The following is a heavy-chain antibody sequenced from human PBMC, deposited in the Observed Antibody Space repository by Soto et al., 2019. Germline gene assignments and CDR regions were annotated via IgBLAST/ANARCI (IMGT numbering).Heavy chain of an antibody. J-gene: IGHJ4*02. CDR1: GFTFNTHW. Sequence: GGSLRLSCTASGFTFNTHWMHWVRQAPGKGLVWVSRIYFDGITTNYADSVKGRLTVSRDNAKKTVYLHVNTLRDEDTAVYYCARGGAMGVDYCGQVTIVTVSS. D-gene: IGHD1-26*01. CDR2: IYFDGITT. CDR3: ARGGAMGVDY. V-gene: IGHV3-74*01.